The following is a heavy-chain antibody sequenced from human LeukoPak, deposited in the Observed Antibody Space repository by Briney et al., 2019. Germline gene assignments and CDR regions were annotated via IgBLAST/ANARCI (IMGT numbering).Heavy chain of an antibody. Sequence: ASVKVSCKASGYTFTGYYLFWVRQAPGQGLEWMGWINPNTGDTKYGQKFQGRVTLTRDTSIRTTYMELSGLRSDDTAVYYCARDERYCNGDNHYPDLGYWGQGTLVTVSS. CDR3: ARDERYCNGDNHYPDLGY. CDR2: INPNTGDT. J-gene: IGHJ4*02. D-gene: IGHD2-15*01. V-gene: IGHV1-2*02. CDR1: GYTFTGYY.